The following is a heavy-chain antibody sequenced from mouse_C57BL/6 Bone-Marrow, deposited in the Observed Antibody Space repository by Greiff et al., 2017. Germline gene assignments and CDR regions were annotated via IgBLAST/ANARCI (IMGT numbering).Heavy chain of an antibody. J-gene: IGHJ3*01. CDR3: ARSGLRSFAY. CDR2: LSPNNGGT. Sequence: VKLQQSGPELVKPGASVKISCKASGYTFTDYYMNWVKQRHGKSLEWIGDLSPNNGGTSYNQQFKGKATLTVDKSSSTAYMALRSLTSEDSAVYYCARSGLRSFAYWGQGTLVTVSA. D-gene: IGHD1-1*01. CDR1: GYTFTDYY. V-gene: IGHV1-26*01.